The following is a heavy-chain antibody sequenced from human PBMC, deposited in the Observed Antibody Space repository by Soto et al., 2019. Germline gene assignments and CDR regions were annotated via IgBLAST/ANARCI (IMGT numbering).Heavy chain of an antibody. CDR1: GSSVSSSNW. J-gene: IGHJ5*02. CDR2: IYHSGST. V-gene: IGHV4-4*02. Sequence: SETLSLTCIVSGSSVSSSNWWSWVRQPPGKGLEWIGEIYHSGSTTYNPSLKSRATISVDKSENQFSLRLKSVTAADTAVYYCASVGSDYDNSGYYLPWGPGTLVTVSS. D-gene: IGHD3-22*01. CDR3: ASVGSDYDNSGYYLP.